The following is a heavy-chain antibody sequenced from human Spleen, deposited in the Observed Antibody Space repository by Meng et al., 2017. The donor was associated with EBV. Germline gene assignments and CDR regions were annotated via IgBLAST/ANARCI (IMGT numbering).Heavy chain of an antibody. V-gene: IGHV3-74*01. Sequence: VQLGGSGGALVQPGGSLRLSCAASGFTFSRYWMHWVRQAPGKGLEWVSRTNEDGRVTNYADSVEGRFTISRDNTKNILYLQMNSLRAEDTAVYYCSRDLAGSDNVWGQGTLVTVSS. D-gene: IGHD1-14*01. CDR3: SRDLAGSDNV. J-gene: IGHJ4*02. CDR1: GFTFSRYW. CDR2: TNEDGRVT.